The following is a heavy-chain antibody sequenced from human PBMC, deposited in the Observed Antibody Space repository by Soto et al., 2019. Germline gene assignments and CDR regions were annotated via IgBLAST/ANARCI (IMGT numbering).Heavy chain of an antibody. CDR1: GFRFSDYG. CDR3: ARSYYLADAFDV. V-gene: IGHV1-18*01. J-gene: IGHJ3*01. Sequence: ASVKVSCKASGFRFSDYGFNWLRQAPGQGLGWMVWISAFNGNTETAQGLQDRVTMTTDFSTTTAHMDLTNLTTDDTAIYYCARSYYLADAFDVWGQGTMVTVSS. CDR2: ISAFNGNT. D-gene: IGHD3-16*01.